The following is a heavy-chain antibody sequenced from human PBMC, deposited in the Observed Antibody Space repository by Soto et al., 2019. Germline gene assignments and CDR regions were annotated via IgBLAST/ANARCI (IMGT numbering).Heavy chain of an antibody. CDR2: IYYSGST. D-gene: IGHD3-22*01. CDR1: GGSISSSSYY. J-gene: IGHJ4*02. Sequence: KPSETLSLTCTVSGGSISSSSYYWGWIRQPPGKGLEWIGSIYYSGSTYYNPSLKSRVTISVDTSKNQFSLKLSSVTAADTAVYYCARNPLGSAYYYDSSGYYYGFDYWGQGTLVTVSS. V-gene: IGHV4-39*01. CDR3: ARNPLGSAYYYDSSGYYYGFDY.